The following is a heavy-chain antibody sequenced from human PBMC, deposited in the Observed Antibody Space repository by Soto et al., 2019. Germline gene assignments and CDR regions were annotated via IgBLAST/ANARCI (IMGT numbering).Heavy chain of an antibody. CDR2: ISAYNGNT. J-gene: IGHJ5*02. D-gene: IGHD2-2*02. V-gene: IGHV1-18*04. CDR1: GYTFTSYG. Sequence: GASVKVCCKASGYTFTSYGISWVRHAPGQGLEWMGWISAYNGNTNYAQKLQGRVTMTTDTSTSTAYMELRSLRSDDTAVYYCARLGYCSSTSCYNYNYWFDPWGQGTLVTVS. CDR3: ARLGYCSSTSCYNYNYWFDP.